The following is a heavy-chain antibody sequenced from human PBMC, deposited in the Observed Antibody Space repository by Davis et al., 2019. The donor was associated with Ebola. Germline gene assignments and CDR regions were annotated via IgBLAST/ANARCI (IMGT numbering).Heavy chain of an antibody. CDR2: INHSGST. V-gene: IGHV4-39*07. J-gene: IGHJ5*02. D-gene: IGHD4-17*01. CDR1: GGSISSSSYY. Sequence: PSETLSLTCTVSGGSISSSSYYWGWIRQPPGKGLEWIGEINHSGSTNYNPSLKSRVTISVDTSKNQFSLKLSSVTAADTAVYYCARGDYENWFDPWGQGTLVTVSS. CDR3: ARGDYENWFDP.